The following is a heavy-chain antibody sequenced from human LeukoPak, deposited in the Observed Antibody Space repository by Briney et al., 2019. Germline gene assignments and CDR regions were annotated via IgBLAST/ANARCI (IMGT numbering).Heavy chain of an antibody. J-gene: IGHJ2*01. V-gene: IGHV6-1*01. CDR2: TYYRSKWYN. CDR3: AREDLWYFDL. CDR1: GDSVSSNSVA. Sequence: SQTLSLTCAISGDSVSSNSVAWNWIRQSPSRGLEWLGRTYYRSKWYNDYAVSVKSRITIYPDTSKNQFSLHLNSVTPEDTAVYFCAREDLWYFDLWGRGTLVTVSS.